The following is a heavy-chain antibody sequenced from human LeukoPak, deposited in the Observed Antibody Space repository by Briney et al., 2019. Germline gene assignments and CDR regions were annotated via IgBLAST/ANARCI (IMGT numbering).Heavy chain of an antibody. J-gene: IGHJ3*02. CDR3: ARDPFYCSGGSCYDAFDI. CDR2: IYYSGST. Sequence: SETLSLTCTVSGGSISSYYWSWIRQPPGKGLEWIGYIYYSGSTNYNPSLKSRVAISVDTSKNQFSLKLSSVTAADTAVYYCARDPFYCSGGSCYDAFDIWGQGTMVTVSS. V-gene: IGHV4-59*01. CDR1: GGSISSYY. D-gene: IGHD2-15*01.